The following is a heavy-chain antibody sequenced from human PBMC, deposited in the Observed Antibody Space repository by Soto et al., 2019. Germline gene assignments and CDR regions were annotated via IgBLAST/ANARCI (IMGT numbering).Heavy chain of an antibody. Sequence: PGGSLRLPCAASGFTFSSYGMHWVRQAPDKGLEWVAVISYDGSNKYYADSVKGRFTISRDNSKNTLYLQMNSLRAEDTAVYYCAKDDGDDSSGYYYVADYYYGMDVWGQGTTVTVSS. CDR3: AKDDGDDSSGYYYVADYYYGMDV. CDR1: GFTFSSYG. CDR2: ISYDGSNK. D-gene: IGHD3-22*01. J-gene: IGHJ6*02. V-gene: IGHV3-30*18.